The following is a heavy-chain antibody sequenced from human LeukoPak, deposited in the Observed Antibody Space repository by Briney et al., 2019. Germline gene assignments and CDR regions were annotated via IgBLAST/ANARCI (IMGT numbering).Heavy chain of an antibody. CDR1: GGTFSSYA. V-gene: IGHV1-69*13. J-gene: IGHJ5*02. Sequence: ASVTVSFKASGGTFSSYAISWVGQAPGQGLEWMGGIIPIFGTANYAQKFQGRVTITADESTSTAYMELSSLRSEDTAVYYCASWYYYDSSGYYPPGFDPWGQGTLVTVSS. CDR3: ASWYYYDSSGYYPPGFDP. CDR2: IIPIFGTA. D-gene: IGHD3-22*01.